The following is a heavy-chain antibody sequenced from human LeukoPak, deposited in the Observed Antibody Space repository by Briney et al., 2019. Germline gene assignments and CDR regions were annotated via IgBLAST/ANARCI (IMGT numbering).Heavy chain of an antibody. D-gene: IGHD3-10*01. Sequence: SETLSLTCVVSGGSINTGGYSWSWIRQPPGKGLEWIGYIYHSGSTYYNPSLKSRVTISVDRSKNQFSLKLSSVTAADTAVYYCARTFGGSLLFSPSYFDYWGQGTLVTVPS. J-gene: IGHJ4*02. CDR3: ARTFGGSLLFSPSYFDY. V-gene: IGHV4-30-2*01. CDR2: IYHSGST. CDR1: GGSINTGGYS.